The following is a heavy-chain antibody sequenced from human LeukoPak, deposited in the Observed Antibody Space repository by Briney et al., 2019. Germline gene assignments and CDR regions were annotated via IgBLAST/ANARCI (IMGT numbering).Heavy chain of an antibody. CDR1: GDSVSSNSVD. Sequence: SQTLLLTCAISGDSVSSNSVDWNWIRQSPSRGLEWLGRTYYRSKWYNDYALSVKSRITINPDTSKNQFSLQLNSVTPEDTAVYYCARGLGRRTGDFDYWGQGTLVTVSS. J-gene: IGHJ4*02. V-gene: IGHV6-1*01. CDR2: TYYRSKWYN. CDR3: ARGLGRRTGDFDY. D-gene: IGHD7-27*01.